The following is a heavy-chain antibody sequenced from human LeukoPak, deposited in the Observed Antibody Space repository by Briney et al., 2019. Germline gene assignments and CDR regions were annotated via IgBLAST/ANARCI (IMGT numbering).Heavy chain of an antibody. CDR1: GFTFSSYG. V-gene: IGHV3-30*18. CDR3: AKVEAYSGSKGYYYYGMDV. Sequence: PGGSLRLSCAASGFTFSSYGMHWVRQAPGKGLEWVAVISYDGSNKYYADSVKGRFTISRDNSKNTLYLQMNSLRAEDMAVYYCAKVEAYSGSKGYYYYGMDVWGQGTTVTVSS. CDR2: ISYDGSNK. D-gene: IGHD5-12*01. J-gene: IGHJ6*02.